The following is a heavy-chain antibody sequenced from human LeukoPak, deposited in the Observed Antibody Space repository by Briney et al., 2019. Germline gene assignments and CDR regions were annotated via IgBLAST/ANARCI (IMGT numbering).Heavy chain of an antibody. CDR2: VHPNTGNT. CDR1: GYPLTTYE. Sequence: GASVKVSCKTSGYPLTTYEINWVRQAAGQGLEWMGWVHPNTGNTAYAQRFQGRVTMTRDTSISTAYMELSSLTSNDTAVYFCARGPRIDPWGQGTLVTVSS. V-gene: IGHV1-8*01. J-gene: IGHJ5*02. CDR3: ARGPRIDP.